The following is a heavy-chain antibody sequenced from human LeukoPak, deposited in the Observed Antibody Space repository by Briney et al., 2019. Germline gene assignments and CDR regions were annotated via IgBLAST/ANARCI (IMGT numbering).Heavy chain of an antibody. CDR3: ARGSSSWYYPLWFDP. CDR1: GFTFSSYG. Sequence: GGSLRLSCAASGFTFSSYGMHWVRQAPGKGLEWVAVIWYDGSNKYYADSVKGRFTISRDNSKNTLYLQMNSLRAEDTAVYYCARGSSSWYYPLWFDPWGQGTLVTVSS. V-gene: IGHV3-33*01. J-gene: IGHJ5*02. CDR2: IWYDGSNK. D-gene: IGHD6-13*01.